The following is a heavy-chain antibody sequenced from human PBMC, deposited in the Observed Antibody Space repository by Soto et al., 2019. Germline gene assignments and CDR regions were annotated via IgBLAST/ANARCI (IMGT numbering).Heavy chain of an antibody. J-gene: IGHJ6*02. CDR3: ARGYGSGSYEYYYYGMDV. V-gene: IGHV1-69*13. D-gene: IGHD3-10*01. CDR1: GGTFSSYA. Sequence: SVKVSCKXSGGTFSSYAISWVRQAPGQGLEWMGGIIPIFGTANYAQKFQGRVTITADESTSTAYMELSSLRSEDTAVYYCARGYGSGSYEYYYYGMDVWGQGTTVTVSS. CDR2: IIPIFGTA.